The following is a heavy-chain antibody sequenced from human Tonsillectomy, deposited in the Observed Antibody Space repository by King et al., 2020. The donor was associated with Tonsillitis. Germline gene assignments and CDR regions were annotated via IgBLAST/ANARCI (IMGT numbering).Heavy chain of an antibody. CDR2: ISSSSSYL. V-gene: IGHV3-21*01. J-gene: IGHJ3*02. D-gene: IGHD3-10*01. CDR3: ARGGWGRVRGVIDAFDI. CDR1: GFTFSDYS. Sequence: VQLVESGGGLVKPGGSLRLSCAASGFTFSDYSVNWVRQAPGKGLEWVSSISSSSSYLYYADSVKGRFTISRDNANNSLYLQMNSLRAEDTAVYYCARGGWGRVRGVIDAFDIWGQGTMVTVSS.